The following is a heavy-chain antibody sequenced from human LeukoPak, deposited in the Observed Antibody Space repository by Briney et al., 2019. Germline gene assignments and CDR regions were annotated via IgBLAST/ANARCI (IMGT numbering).Heavy chain of an antibody. V-gene: IGHV5-51*01. Sequence: GESLKISCKGSGSSFTTYWIGWVRQMPGKGLEWMGIIYPGDSATRSSPSFQGQVTISADKSISTAYLQWSSLKASDTAMYYCARQSNDDFDIWGQGTMVTVSS. CDR2: IYPGDSAT. J-gene: IGHJ3*02. CDR1: GSSFTTYW. CDR3: ARQSNDDFDI.